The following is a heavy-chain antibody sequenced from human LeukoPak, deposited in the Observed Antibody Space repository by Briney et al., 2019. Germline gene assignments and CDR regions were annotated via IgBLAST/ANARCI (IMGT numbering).Heavy chain of an antibody. CDR2: IYMGTT. J-gene: IGHJ4*02. Sequence: SETLSLTCTVSGGSISTFFWTWIRQSAGKGLEWIGRIYMGTTYYNPSVESRATISVDTSDNRFSLKLTSLTAADTAVYYCARGTEMTSSSGYYSFDYWGRGSLVTVSS. CDR1: GGSISTFF. CDR3: ARGTEMTSSSGYYSFDY. D-gene: IGHD3-22*01. V-gene: IGHV4-4*07.